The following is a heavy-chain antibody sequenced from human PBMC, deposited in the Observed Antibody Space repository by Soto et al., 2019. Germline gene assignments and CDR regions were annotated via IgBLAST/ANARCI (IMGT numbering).Heavy chain of an antibody. V-gene: IGHV4-59*01. CDR1: GGSISSYY. D-gene: IGHD3-9*01. Sequence: NPSETLSLTCTVSGGSISSYYWSWIRQPPGKGLEWIGYIYYSGSTNYNPSLKSRVTISVDTSKNQFSLKLSSVTAADTAVYCCARGNDILTYYYYGMDVWGQGTTVTVSS. J-gene: IGHJ6*02. CDR3: ARGNDILTYYYYGMDV. CDR2: IYYSGST.